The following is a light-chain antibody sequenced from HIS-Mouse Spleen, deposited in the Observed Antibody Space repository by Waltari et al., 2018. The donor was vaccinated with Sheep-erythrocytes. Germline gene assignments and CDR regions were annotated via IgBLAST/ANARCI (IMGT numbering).Light chain of an antibody. CDR2: DDS. CDR3: QVWDSSSDPVV. Sequence: SYVLTQPPSVSVAPGQTARITCGGNNIGSKSVHWYQQKPGQAPGLGVYDDSDRPSGSPERFSGSNSGNTATLTISRVEAGDEADYYCQVWDSSSDPVVFGGGTKLTVL. V-gene: IGLV3-21*02. J-gene: IGLJ2*01. CDR1: NIGSKS.